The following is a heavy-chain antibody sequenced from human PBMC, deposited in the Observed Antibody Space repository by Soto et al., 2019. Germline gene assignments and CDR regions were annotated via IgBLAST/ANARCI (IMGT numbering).Heavy chain of an antibody. Sequence: QVQLQESGPGLVKPSETLSLTCSISGGSISDYQWNWIRQPPGKGLEWIGYISYSGRTNYNPSLKSRLTISLGTSTRQFSLRLRSVTAADTAVYYCARMRGLGEISPYLDYWGQGARVTVSS. CDR1: GGSISDYQ. CDR2: ISYSGRT. CDR3: ARMRGLGEISPYLDY. J-gene: IGHJ4*02. D-gene: IGHD3-16*01. V-gene: IGHV4-59*01.